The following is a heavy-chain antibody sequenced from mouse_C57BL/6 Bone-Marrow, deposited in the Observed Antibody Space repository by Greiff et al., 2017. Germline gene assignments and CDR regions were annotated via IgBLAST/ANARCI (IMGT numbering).Heavy chain of an antibody. J-gene: IGHJ4*01. CDR2: IHPNSGST. D-gene: IGHD2-4*01. V-gene: IGHV1-64*01. CDR3: ARDDYDGGY. CDR1: GYTFTSYW. Sequence: QVQLKQPGAELVKPGASVKLSCKASGYTFTSYWMHWVQQSPGQGLEWIGMIHPNSGSTNYNEKFKSKATLTVDKSSRTAYMQLSSLTSEDSAVYYCARDDYDGGYWGQGTSVTVSS.